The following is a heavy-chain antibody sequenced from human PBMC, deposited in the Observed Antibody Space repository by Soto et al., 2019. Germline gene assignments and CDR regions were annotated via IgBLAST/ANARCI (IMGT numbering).Heavy chain of an antibody. D-gene: IGHD5-12*01. CDR3: AKEYSGYDWSFDY. CDR2: ISYDGSNK. V-gene: IGHV3-30*18. CDR1: GFTFSSYG. J-gene: IGHJ4*02. Sequence: QVQLVESGGGVVQPGRSLSLSCAASGFTFSSYGMHWVRQAPGKGLEWVAVISYDGSNKYYADSVKGRFTISRDNSKNTLYLQMNSLRAEDTAVYYCAKEYSGYDWSFDYWGQGTLVTVSS.